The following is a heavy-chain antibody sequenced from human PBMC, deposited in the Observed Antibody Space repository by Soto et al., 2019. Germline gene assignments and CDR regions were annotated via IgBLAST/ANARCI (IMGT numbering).Heavy chain of an antibody. CDR1: GFTFSNYA. Sequence: EVQLLESGGDLAQPGGSLRLSCVASGFTFSNYAMSWVRQAPGKRLEWVSGISASGRDTYYADSVKDRFTISRDSFKNTLYLQMNSLRAEDTGTYYCAKGKTSGWYYFDYWGQGALVTVSS. V-gene: IGHV3-23*01. CDR2: ISASGRDT. CDR3: AKGKTSGWYYFDY. J-gene: IGHJ4*02. D-gene: IGHD6-19*01.